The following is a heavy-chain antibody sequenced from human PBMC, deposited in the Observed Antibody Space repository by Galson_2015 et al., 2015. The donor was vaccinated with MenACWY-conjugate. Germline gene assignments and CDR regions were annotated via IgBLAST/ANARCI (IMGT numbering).Heavy chain of an antibody. CDR3: ARGRATVAGAGPSPSYGLDV. CDR2: ISYDGSNK. J-gene: IGHJ6*02. V-gene: IGHV3-30-3*01. Sequence: SLRLSCAASGFTFSSYDMNWVRQAPGKGLEWVAVISYDGSNKYYADSVKGRFTISRDNSKNTLYLQMNSLRAEETAVYYCARGRATVAGAGPSPSYGLDVWGQGTTVTVSS. CDR1: GFTFSSYD. D-gene: IGHD6-19*01.